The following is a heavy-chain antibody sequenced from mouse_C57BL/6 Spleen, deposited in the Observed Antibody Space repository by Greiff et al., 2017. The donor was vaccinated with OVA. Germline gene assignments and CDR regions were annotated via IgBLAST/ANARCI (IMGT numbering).Heavy chain of an antibody. Sequence: VQLQQSGAELAKPGASVQLSCKASGYTFTSYWMHWVKQRPGQGLEWIGYINPSSGYTKYNQKCKDKATLTADKSSSTAYMQLSSLTYEDSAVYYCAREREITSFAYWGQGTLVTVSA. CDR2: INPSSGYT. CDR3: AREREITSFAY. V-gene: IGHV1-7*01. D-gene: IGHD1-1*01. J-gene: IGHJ3*01. CDR1: GYTFTSYW.